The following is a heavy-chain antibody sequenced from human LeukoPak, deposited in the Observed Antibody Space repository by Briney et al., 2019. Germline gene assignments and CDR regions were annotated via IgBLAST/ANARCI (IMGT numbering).Heavy chain of an antibody. D-gene: IGHD7-27*01. Sequence: GGSLRLSCAASGFTFSSYGMHWVRQAPGKELEWVAVISYDGSNKYYADSVKGRFTISRDNSKNTLYLQMNSPRAEETAVYYCAKQTGDRGYYYYGMDVWGQGTTVTVSS. CDR3: AKQTGDRGYYYYGMDV. CDR1: GFTFSSYG. CDR2: ISYDGSNK. V-gene: IGHV3-30*18. J-gene: IGHJ6*02.